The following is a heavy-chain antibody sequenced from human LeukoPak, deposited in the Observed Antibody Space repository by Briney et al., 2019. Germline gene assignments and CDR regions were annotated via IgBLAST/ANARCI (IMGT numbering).Heavy chain of an antibody. CDR3: ARDHYYDSSGFENLFDY. Sequence: ASVKVSCKASGGTFISYAISWVRQAPGQGLEWMGRIIPILGIANYAQKFQGRVTITADKSTSTAYMELSSLRSEDTAVYYCARDHYYDSSGFENLFDYWGQGTLVTVSS. D-gene: IGHD3-22*01. CDR2: IIPILGIA. V-gene: IGHV1-69*04. J-gene: IGHJ4*02. CDR1: GGTFISYA.